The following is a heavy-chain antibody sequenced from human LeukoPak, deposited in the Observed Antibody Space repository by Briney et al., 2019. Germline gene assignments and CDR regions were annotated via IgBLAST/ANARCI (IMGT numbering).Heavy chain of an antibody. D-gene: IGHD6-13*01. CDR3: ARDRIAGAATDWFDA. Sequence: NPGESLRLSCAASGLAFSSNAMHWVRQAPGKGLEWVAVISYDGSGKYYADSVKGRFTISRDNFKNTLYLQLNSLSAEDTAAYFCARDRIAGAATDWFDAWGQGTLVTVSS. CDR1: GLAFSSNA. J-gene: IGHJ5*02. V-gene: IGHV3-30*04. CDR2: ISYDGSGK.